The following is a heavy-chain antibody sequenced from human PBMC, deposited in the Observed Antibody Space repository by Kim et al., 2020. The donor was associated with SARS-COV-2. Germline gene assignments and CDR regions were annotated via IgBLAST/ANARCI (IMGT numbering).Heavy chain of an antibody. CDR1: GFTFSSYG. D-gene: IGHD2-2*01. CDR2: IWYDGSNK. J-gene: IGHJ6*02. CDR3: ARADIVVPAALGYYYYGMDV. Sequence: GGSLRLSCAASGFTFSSYGMHWVRQAPGKGLEWVAVIWYDGSNKYYADSVKGRFTISRDNSKNTLYLQMNSLRAEDTAVYYCARADIVVPAALGYYYYGMDVWGQGTTVTVSS. V-gene: IGHV3-33*01.